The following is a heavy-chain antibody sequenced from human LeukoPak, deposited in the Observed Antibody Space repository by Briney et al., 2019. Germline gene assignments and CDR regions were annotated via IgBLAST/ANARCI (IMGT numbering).Heavy chain of an antibody. V-gene: IGHV1-18*01. Sequence: ASVKVSCKASGYTFTSYGISWVRQAPGQGLEWMGWISAYNGNTNYAQKLQGRVTMTTDTSTSTAYMELRSLRSDDTAVYYCARTNQQLVRFTWFDPWGQGTLVTVSS. J-gene: IGHJ5*02. D-gene: IGHD6-13*01. CDR2: ISAYNGNT. CDR1: GYTFTSYG. CDR3: ARTNQQLVRFTWFDP.